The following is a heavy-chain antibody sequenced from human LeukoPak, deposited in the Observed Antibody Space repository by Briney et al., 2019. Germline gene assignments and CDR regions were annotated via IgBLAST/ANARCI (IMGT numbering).Heavy chain of an antibody. CDR3: ARDYHGSGSSPWYYYYYMDV. CDR1: AFTFSNYN. Sequence: GGSLRLSCAASAFTFSNYNMNWVRQAPGKGLEWVSSITSSSTYIYYADSVKGRFTISRDNAKNSLYLQMNSLRAEDTAVYYCARDYHGSGSSPWYYYYYMDVWGKGTTVTISS. D-gene: IGHD3-10*01. J-gene: IGHJ6*03. V-gene: IGHV3-21*04. CDR2: ITSSSTYI.